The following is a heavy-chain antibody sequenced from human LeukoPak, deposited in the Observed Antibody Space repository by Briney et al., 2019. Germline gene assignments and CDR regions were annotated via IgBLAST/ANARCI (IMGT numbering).Heavy chain of an antibody. J-gene: IGHJ5*02. V-gene: IGHV1-46*01. CDR2: INPSGGSA. Sequence: GASVKVSCKASGYIFTTYYMHWVRQAPGQGLEWMGIINPSGGSATYAQKFQGRVTVTWDTSTNTVYMELSSLRSEDTAVYYCAREPHGDYTVNWFDPWGQGTLVTVSS. CDR1: GYIFTTYY. CDR3: AREPHGDYTVNWFDP. D-gene: IGHD4-17*01.